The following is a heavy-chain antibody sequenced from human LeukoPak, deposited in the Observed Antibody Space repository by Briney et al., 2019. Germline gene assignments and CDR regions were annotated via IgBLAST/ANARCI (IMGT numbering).Heavy chain of an antibody. V-gene: IGHV4-59*11. CDR1: GGSISSHY. CDR2: ISSSGST. Sequence: SETPSLTCTVSGGSISSHYWTWIRQPPGKGLEWIGDISSSGSTNYNPSLKSRVTISVDTSKNQFSLKLSSVTAADTAVYYCARDGSGSLKYWGQGTLVTVSS. J-gene: IGHJ4*02. CDR3: ARDGSGSLKY. D-gene: IGHD3-10*01.